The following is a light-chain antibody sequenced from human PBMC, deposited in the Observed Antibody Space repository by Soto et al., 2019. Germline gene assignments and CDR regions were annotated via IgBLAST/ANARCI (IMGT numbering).Light chain of an antibody. Sequence: EIVLTQSPGTLSLSPGERATLSCRASQSVSSSYLAWYQQKPGQAPRLLIYGASSRATGIPDRFSGSGSGTAFTLTISRLEPEDFAVYYCQQYGSSRWPFGQGTKVEIK. CDR2: GAS. CDR1: QSVSSSY. CDR3: QQYGSSRWP. J-gene: IGKJ1*01. V-gene: IGKV3-20*01.